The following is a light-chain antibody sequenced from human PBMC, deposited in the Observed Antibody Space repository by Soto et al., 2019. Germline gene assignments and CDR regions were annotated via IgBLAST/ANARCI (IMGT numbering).Light chain of an antibody. CDR2: GNS. Sequence: QSVLTQPPSVSGAPGQRVTISSTGSSSNIGAGYDVHWYQQLPGTAPKLLIYGNSNRPSGVPDRFSGSKSGTSASLAITGLQAEDEADYYCHSYDSSLSAPYVFGTGTKVTVL. V-gene: IGLV1-40*01. CDR3: HSYDSSLSAPYV. J-gene: IGLJ1*01. CDR1: SSNIGAGYD.